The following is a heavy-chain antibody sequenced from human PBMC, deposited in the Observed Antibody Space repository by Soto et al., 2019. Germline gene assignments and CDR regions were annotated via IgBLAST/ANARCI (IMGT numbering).Heavy chain of an antibody. D-gene: IGHD1-26*01. V-gene: IGHV4-30-4*01. J-gene: IGHJ4*02. CDR1: GGSISSGDYY. CDR2: IYYSGST. CDR3: GRDRGGGSYGFLQYYFDY. Sequence: SETLSLTCTVSGGSISSGDYYWSWIRQPPGKGLEWIGYIYYSGSTYYNPSLKSRVTISVDTSKNQFSLKVSSVTAADTAVYYCGRDRGGGSYGFLQYYFDYWGQGTRVPVSS.